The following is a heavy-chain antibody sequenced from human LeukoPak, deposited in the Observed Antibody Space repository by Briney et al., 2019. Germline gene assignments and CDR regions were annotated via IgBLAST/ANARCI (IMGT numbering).Heavy chain of an antibody. J-gene: IGHJ4*02. V-gene: IGHV3-9*01. D-gene: IGHD2-2*01. Sequence: GGSLRLSCTASGFTFDDYSMHWVRQAPGKGLEWVSYITWNGDNVAYADSVKGRFTVSRDNAENSLYLHINSLRIEDTALYYCAKLWGYSGSSTCLRKSDYWGQGTLVTVSS. CDR1: GFTFDDYS. CDR2: ITWNGDNV. CDR3: AKLWGYSGSSTCLRKSDY.